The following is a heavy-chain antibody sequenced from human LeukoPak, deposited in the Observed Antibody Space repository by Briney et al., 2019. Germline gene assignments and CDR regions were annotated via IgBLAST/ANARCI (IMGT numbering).Heavy chain of an antibody. CDR3: ASDTNGSGWYEASGY. CDR1: GFTFSSYA. Sequence: PGGSLRLSCAASGFTFSSYAMSWVRQAPGKGLEWVSAISGSGGSTYYADSVKGRFTISRDNSKNTLYLQMNSLRAEDTAVYYCASDTNGSGWYEASGYWGQGTLVTVSS. J-gene: IGHJ4*02. V-gene: IGHV3-23*01. CDR2: ISGSGGST. D-gene: IGHD6-19*01.